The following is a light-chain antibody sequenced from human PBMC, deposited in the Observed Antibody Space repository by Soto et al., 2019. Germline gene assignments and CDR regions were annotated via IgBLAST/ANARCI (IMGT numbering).Light chain of an antibody. J-gene: IGLJ2*01. CDR1: SSNIGAGYD. CDR2: GNS. V-gene: IGLV1-40*01. Sequence: QSVLTQPPSVSGAPGQRVTISCTGRSSNIGAGYDVHWYQQLPGTAPKLLIYGNSNRPSGVPDRFSGSKSGTSASLAITGLQAEDEADYYCQSYDSSLRSVFGGGTKVTVL. CDR3: QSYDSSLRSV.